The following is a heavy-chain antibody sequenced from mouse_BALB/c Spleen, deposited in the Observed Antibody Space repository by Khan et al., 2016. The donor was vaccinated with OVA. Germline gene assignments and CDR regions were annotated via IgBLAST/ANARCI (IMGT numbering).Heavy chain of an antibody. V-gene: IGHV1S136*01. J-gene: IGHJ3*01. Sequence: VRLQQSGPDLVKPGASVKMSCKASGYTFTNYGMHWLKQKPGRGLEWFGYINPYNDGISYNEKFKAKATLTSDKSSSTADMGLSSRTAEDSAVYDCVREEGNWDFPVAYWGQGTLVTATA. CDR1: GYTFTNYG. CDR2: INPYNDGI. D-gene: IGHD4-1*02. CDR3: VREEGNWDFPVAY.